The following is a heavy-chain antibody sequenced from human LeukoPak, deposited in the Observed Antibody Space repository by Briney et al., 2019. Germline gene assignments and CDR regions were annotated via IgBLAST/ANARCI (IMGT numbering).Heavy chain of an antibody. Sequence: ETLSLTCTVSGGSISSGGYYMSWVRQAPGKGLEWVSVIYSGGSTFYADSVKGRFNISRDNSKNTLYLQMNSLRAEDTAVYYCARDWLERRPSAYDIWGQGTMVTVFS. J-gene: IGHJ3*02. V-gene: IGHV3-53*01. D-gene: IGHD1-1*01. CDR1: GGSISSGGYY. CDR2: IYSGGST. CDR3: ARDWLERRPSAYDI.